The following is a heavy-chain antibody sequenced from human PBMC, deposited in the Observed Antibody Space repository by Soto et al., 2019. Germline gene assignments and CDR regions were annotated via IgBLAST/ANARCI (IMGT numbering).Heavy chain of an antibody. Sequence: QVQLVESGGGVVQPGRSLRLSCAASGFTFSSYGMHWVRQAPGKGLEWVAVISYDGSNKYYADPVKGRFTISRDNSKNTLYLQMNSLRAEDTAVYYCAKSGLSGMDVWGQGTTVTVSS. CDR2: ISYDGSNK. CDR3: AKSGLSGMDV. V-gene: IGHV3-30*18. J-gene: IGHJ6*02. D-gene: IGHD2-8*02. CDR1: GFTFSSYG.